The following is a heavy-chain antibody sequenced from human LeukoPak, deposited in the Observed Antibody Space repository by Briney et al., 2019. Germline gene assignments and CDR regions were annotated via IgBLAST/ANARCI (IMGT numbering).Heavy chain of an antibody. CDR1: GFTFDDYG. J-gene: IGHJ4*02. CDR2: INWNGGST. CDR3: ARDPPTGYSSGWYFDY. V-gene: IGHV3-20*04. Sequence: GGSLRLSCAASGFTFDDYGMSWVRQAPGKGLEWVSGINWNGGSTGYADSVKGRFTISRDNAKNSLYLQMNSLRAEDTALYYCARDPPTGYSSGWYFDYWGQGTPVTVSS. D-gene: IGHD6-19*01.